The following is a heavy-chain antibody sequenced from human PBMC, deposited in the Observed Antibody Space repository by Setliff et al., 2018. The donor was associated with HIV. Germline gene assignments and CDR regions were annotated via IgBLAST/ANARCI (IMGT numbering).Heavy chain of an antibody. CDR3: ARDLGGPRNFDN. J-gene: IGHJ4*02. CDR1: GYSISSDYC. V-gene: IGHV4-38-2*02. Sequence: SETLSLTCGVSGYSISSDYCWGWIRQPPGKGLEWIGNMCHGGNNNYYNPSLKSRVTISVDTSKNQFFLRVTSVTAADTAVYYCARDLGGPRNFDNWGQGTLVTVPQ. CDR2: MCHGGNNN. D-gene: IGHD2-15*01.